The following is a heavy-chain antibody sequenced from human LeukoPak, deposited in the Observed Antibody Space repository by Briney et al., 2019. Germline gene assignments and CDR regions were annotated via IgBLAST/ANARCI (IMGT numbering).Heavy chain of an antibody. Sequence: SETLSLTCAVYGGSFSGYYWSWIRQPPGKGLEWIGEINHSGSTNYNPSLKSRVTISVDTSKNQFSLKLSSVTAADTAVYYCVRGFWGRFDYWGQGTLVTVSS. V-gene: IGHV4-34*01. CDR1: GGSFSGYY. J-gene: IGHJ4*02. D-gene: IGHD7-27*01. CDR3: VRGFWGRFDY. CDR2: INHSGST.